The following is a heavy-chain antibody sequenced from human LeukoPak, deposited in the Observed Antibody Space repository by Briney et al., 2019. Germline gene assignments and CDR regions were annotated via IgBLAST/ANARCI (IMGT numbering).Heavy chain of an antibody. CDR1: GYSFTSYW. CDR3: ARHYGSKGVDY. V-gene: IGHV5-51*01. CDR2: IYPGDSET. D-gene: IGHD3-10*01. J-gene: IGHJ4*02. Sequence: GESLKISCKGSGYSFTSYWIGWVRQMPGKGLEWMGIIYPGDSETRYSPSFRGQVSVSADKSISTAYLQWSSLKASDTAMYYCARHYGSKGVDYWGQGTLVTVSS.